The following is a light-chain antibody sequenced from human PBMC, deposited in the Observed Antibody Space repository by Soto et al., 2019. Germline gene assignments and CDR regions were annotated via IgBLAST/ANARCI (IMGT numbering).Light chain of an antibody. V-gene: IGLV1-40*01. J-gene: IGLJ3*02. CDR3: QASDSSLSGSKV. CDR2: GDN. CDR1: RSNIGAGSA. Sequence: QSVLTQPPSVSGAPGQRVTISCTGTRSNIGAGSAVHWYQHLPGSAPKLLIYGDNIRPSGVPDRFYASKSGTSASLDITGLQVEDEAVYYCQASDSSLSGSKVFGAGTKLTVL.